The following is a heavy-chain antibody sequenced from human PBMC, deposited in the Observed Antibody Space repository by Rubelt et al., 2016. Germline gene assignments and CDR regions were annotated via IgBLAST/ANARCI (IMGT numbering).Heavy chain of an antibody. D-gene: IGHD3-22*01. J-gene: IGHJ4*02. CDR3: ARGPHYYDSSGYTTYFDL. Sequence: QVQLQESGPGLVKPSETLSLTCTVSGGSISSYYWSWIRQPPGKGLEWIGYIYYSGTTYYNPSLKSRVTISLDTSTNQFSLKLTAGTAADTAVYYCARGPHYYDSSGYTTYFDLWGQGTLVTVSS. CDR2: IYYSGTT. CDR1: GGSISSYY. V-gene: IGHV4-59*12.